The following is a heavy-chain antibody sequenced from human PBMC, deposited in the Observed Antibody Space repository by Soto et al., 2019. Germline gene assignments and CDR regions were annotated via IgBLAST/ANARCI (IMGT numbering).Heavy chain of an antibody. CDR3: STRAYDTNGYYRFDP. V-gene: IGHV4-34*01. Sequence: SETLSLTCAVYGGSFSGHSWTWIRQSPGKGLGWIGDINHSGRVNYSPSLKSRVTISLDTSKNQFSLTLSAVTAADTAMYYCSTRAYDTNGYYRFDPWGQGTLVTVSS. CDR2: INHSGRV. CDR1: GGSFSGHS. J-gene: IGHJ5*01. D-gene: IGHD3-22*01.